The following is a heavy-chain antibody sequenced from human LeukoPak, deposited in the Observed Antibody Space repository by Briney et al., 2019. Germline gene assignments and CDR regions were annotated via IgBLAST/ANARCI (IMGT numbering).Heavy chain of an antibody. V-gene: IGHV3-66*04. CDR3: ARHNIVGHNIVDTANEGMDV. Sequence: GGSLRLSCAASGFTVSSNYMSWVRQAPGKGLEWVSVIYSGGGSTYYADSVKGRFTISRDNSKNTLYLQMNSLRAEDTAVYYCARHNIVGHNIVDTANEGMDVWGKGTTVTVSS. CDR1: GFTVSSNY. CDR2: IYSGGGST. J-gene: IGHJ6*03. D-gene: IGHD5-18*01.